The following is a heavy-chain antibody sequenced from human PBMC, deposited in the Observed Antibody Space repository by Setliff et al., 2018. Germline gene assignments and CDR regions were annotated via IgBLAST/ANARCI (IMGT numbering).Heavy chain of an antibody. Sequence: PPETLSLTCTVSGGSISSSSYYWGWIRQPPGKGLEWIGSIYYSGSTYYNPSLKSRVTISVDTSKNQFSLKLSSVTAADTAVYYCARGYSGYDYLKPFDYWGQGTLVTVSS. CDR2: IYYSGST. V-gene: IGHV4-39*01. CDR1: GGSISSSSYY. D-gene: IGHD5-12*01. J-gene: IGHJ4*02. CDR3: ARGYSGYDYLKPFDY.